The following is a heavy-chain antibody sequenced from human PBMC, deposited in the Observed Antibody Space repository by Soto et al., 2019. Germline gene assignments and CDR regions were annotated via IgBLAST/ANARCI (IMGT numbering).Heavy chain of an antibody. CDR1: GVTFYIYA. Sequence: PGGSLRLSCAASGVTFYIYAMSWVRQAPGKGLEWVSAISGSGGSTYYADSVKGRFTISRDNSKNTLYLQMNSLRAEDTAVYYCAKDVRHIAAAPAPWGQGTLVTVSS. CDR3: AKDVRHIAAAPAP. CDR2: ISGSGGST. D-gene: IGHD6-13*01. J-gene: IGHJ5*02. V-gene: IGHV3-23*01.